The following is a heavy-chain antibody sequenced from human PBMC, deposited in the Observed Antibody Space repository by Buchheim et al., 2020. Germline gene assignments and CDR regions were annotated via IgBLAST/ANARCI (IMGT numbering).Heavy chain of an antibody. CDR3: AKDSVSSGWYYFDY. V-gene: IGHV3-30*18. CDR2: ISYDGSNK. D-gene: IGHD6-19*01. Sequence: QVQLVESGGGVVQPGRSLRLSCAASGFTFSSYGMHWVRQAPGKGLEWVAVISYDGSNKYYADSVKGRFTISRDNSKNTLYLQMNSLRAEDTAVYYCAKDSVSSGWYYFDYWGQG. CDR1: GFTFSSYG. J-gene: IGHJ4*02.